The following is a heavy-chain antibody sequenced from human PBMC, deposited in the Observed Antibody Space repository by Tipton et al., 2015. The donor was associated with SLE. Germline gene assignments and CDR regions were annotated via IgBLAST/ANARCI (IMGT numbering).Heavy chain of an antibody. V-gene: IGHV4-59*08. J-gene: IGHJ4*02. CDR1: GGSISTYY. Sequence: TLSLTCTVSGGSISTYYWSWIRQPPGKSLEWIGYIYYNGNTYYNPSLKSRVTISVDTSKNQFSLKLTSVTAADTAVYYCASHDIVLQSWGQGTLVTVSS. CDR2: IYYNGNT. CDR3: ASHDIVLQS. D-gene: IGHD2-15*01.